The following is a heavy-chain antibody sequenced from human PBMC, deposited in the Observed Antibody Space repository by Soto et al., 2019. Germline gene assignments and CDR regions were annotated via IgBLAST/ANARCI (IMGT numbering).Heavy chain of an antibody. Sequence: GGSLRLSCAASGFTFSSYTMGWVRQAPGKGLEWVSSVSGRGSNTYYADSVRGRFTISRDNFKNTLYLEMNSLRGEDTAVYYCAKDRGGFANGWEYFDSWGQGTTVTVSS. V-gene: IGHV3-23*01. CDR1: GFTFSSYT. CDR2: VSGRGSNT. D-gene: IGHD6-19*01. J-gene: IGHJ4*02. CDR3: AKDRGGFANGWEYFDS.